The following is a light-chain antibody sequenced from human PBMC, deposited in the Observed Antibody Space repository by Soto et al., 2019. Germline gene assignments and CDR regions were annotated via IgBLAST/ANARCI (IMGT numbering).Light chain of an antibody. CDR2: RND. J-gene: IGLJ2*01. Sequence: QAVVTQPPSASGTPGQRVTISCSGSSSNIGYNYVYWYHQVPGTAPKLLIYRNDQRPSGVPDRFSGSKSGTSASLAISGLRSEDEADYYCAAWDDTLSGVIFGGGTKVTVL. CDR3: AAWDDTLSGVI. CDR1: SSNIGYNY. V-gene: IGLV1-47*01.